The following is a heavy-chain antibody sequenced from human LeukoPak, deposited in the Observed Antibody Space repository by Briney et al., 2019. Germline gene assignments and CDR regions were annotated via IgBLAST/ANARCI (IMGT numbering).Heavy chain of an antibody. CDR1: GGSISSSNW. D-gene: IGHD4-23*01. CDR3: ARGFYGGNSAGYNWFDP. CDR2: IYHSGST. J-gene: IGHJ5*02. Sequence: SETLSLTCAVSGGSISSSNWWSWVRQPPGKGLEWIGEIYHSGSTNYNPSLKSRVTISVDKSKNQLSLKLSSVTAADTAVYYCARGFYGGNSAGYNWFDPWGQGTLVTVSS. V-gene: IGHV4-4*02.